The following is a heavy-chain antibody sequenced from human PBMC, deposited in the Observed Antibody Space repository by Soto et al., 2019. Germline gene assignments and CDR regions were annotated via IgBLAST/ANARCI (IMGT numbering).Heavy chain of an antibody. Sequence: ASVKVSCKASGFSFTGYYIHWLRQAPGQGLEWMGWINAHSGGTEYAQKFQGRVTLTRDTSIATAYLTLTSLTSDATALYYCAKDLTRQLAYWLDPWGQGTQVTVSS. D-gene: IGHD6-6*01. CDR1: GFSFTGYY. J-gene: IGHJ5*02. V-gene: IGHV1-2*02. CDR3: AKDLTRQLAYWLDP. CDR2: INAHSGGT.